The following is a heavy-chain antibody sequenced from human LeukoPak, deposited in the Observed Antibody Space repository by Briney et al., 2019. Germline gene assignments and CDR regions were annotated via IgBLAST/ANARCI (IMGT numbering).Heavy chain of an antibody. CDR2: IFSDGRT. CDR1: GFTVSSIY. CDR3: ARAQSPYAYYYYYYMDV. Sequence: GGSLRLSCAVSGFTVSSIYLSWVRQAPGRGLEWISLIFSDGRTYYADSAKGRFTISRDNSKNTLYLQMNSLRAEDTAVYYCARAQSPYAYYYYYYMDVWGKGTTVTVSS. J-gene: IGHJ6*03. V-gene: IGHV3-66*02.